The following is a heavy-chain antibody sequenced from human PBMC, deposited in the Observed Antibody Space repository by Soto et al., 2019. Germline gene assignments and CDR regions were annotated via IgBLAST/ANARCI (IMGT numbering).Heavy chain of an antibody. Sequence: QVQLVESGVGVVQPGTSLRLSCAASGFTFKTHAMHCVRQAPGKGLEWMAVIAYDGNEKFYADSVKGRFTISRDNSKNALYLQINTLRNEDTAVYYCGKDVGDYVPYYYGVDVWGQGTTVTVSS. V-gene: IGHV3-30*18. CDR3: GKDVGDYVPYYYGVDV. D-gene: IGHD1-26*01. CDR2: IAYDGNEK. CDR1: GFTFKTHA. J-gene: IGHJ6*02.